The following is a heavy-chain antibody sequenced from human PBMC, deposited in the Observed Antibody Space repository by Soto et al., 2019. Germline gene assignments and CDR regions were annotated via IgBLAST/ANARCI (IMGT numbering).Heavy chain of an antibody. D-gene: IGHD3-22*01. Sequence: EVQLLESGGGLVQPGGSLRLSCAASGFTFSSYAMSWVRQAPGKGLEWVSAISGSGGSTYYADSVKGRFTISRDNSKNTLYLQMNSLRVEDTAVYYCAKAPESYYDSSGYYPNWFDPWGQGTLVTVSS. V-gene: IGHV3-23*01. J-gene: IGHJ5*02. CDR2: ISGSGGST. CDR3: AKAPESYYDSSGYYPNWFDP. CDR1: GFTFSSYA.